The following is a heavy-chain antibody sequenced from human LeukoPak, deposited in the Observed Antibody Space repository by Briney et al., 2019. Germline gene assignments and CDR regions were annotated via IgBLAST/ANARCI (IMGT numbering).Heavy chain of an antibody. J-gene: IGHJ4*02. CDR2: IYHSGST. Sequence: SETLSLTCAVSGGSISSGGYSWSWIRQPPGKGLEWIGYIYHSGSTYYNPSLKSRVTISVDTSKNQFSLKLSSVTAADTAVYYCARGSVVVPAAVYWGQGTLVTVSS. V-gene: IGHV4-30-2*01. CDR1: GGSISSGGYS. CDR3: ARGSVVVPAAVY. D-gene: IGHD2-2*01.